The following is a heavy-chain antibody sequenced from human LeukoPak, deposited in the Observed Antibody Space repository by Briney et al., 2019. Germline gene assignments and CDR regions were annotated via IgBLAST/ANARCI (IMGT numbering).Heavy chain of an antibody. Sequence: GGALRLSCAASGFTFSSYWRDWGRQAPGKGLEWVSYTSSSGSTRYYADSVKGRFTISRDNAKNSLYLQMNSLRAEDTAVYYCAELGITMIGGVWGKGTTVTISS. CDR3: AELGITMIGGV. CDR1: GFTFSSYW. CDR2: TSSSGSTR. V-gene: IGHV3-48*04. D-gene: IGHD3-10*02. J-gene: IGHJ6*04.